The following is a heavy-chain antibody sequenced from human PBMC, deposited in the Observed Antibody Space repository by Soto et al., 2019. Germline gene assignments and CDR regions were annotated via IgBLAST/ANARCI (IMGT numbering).Heavy chain of an antibody. CDR1: GFTFRSYV. Sequence: ESGGGVVQPGTSLRLSCVGSGFTFRSYVIHWVRQAPGKGLEWVTLTSYDGSNKYYDDSVKGRFTISRDNSRNTVDLQIDSLRLEDTALYYFARWGTTWGLEVWGQGTLVSVSS. V-gene: IGHV3-30*19. D-gene: IGHD2-21*01. CDR3: ARWGTTWGLEV. J-gene: IGHJ4*02. CDR2: TSYDGSNK.